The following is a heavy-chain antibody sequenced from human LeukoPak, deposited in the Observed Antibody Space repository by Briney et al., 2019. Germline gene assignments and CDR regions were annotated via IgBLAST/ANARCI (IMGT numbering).Heavy chain of an antibody. V-gene: IGHV6-1*01. J-gene: IGHJ5*02. D-gene: IGHD3-10*01. CDR3: ARDYYGSGSYYTEKRFDP. CDR2: TYYRSKWYN. Sequence: SQTLSLTCAISGDSVSSNSAAWNWIRQSPSRGLEWLGRTYYRSKWYNDYAVSVKSRITINPDTSKNQFSLQLNSVTPEDTAVYYCARDYYGSGSYYTEKRFDPWGQGTLVTVSS. CDR1: GDSVSSNSAA.